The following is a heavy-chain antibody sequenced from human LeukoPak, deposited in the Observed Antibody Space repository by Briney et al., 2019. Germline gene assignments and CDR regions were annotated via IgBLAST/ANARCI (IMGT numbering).Heavy chain of an antibody. CDR2: INPNSGGT. D-gene: IGHD2-21*02. CDR1: GHTFTGYY. V-gene: IGHV1-2*06. CDR3: ARDIHYCGGGCRHFDY. J-gene: IGHJ4*02. Sequence: GASVKVSCKASGHTFTGYYMHWVRQAPGQGLERMGRINPNSGGTNYAQKFQGRVTMTRDTSISTAYMELSRLRSDDTAVYYCARDIHYCGGGCRHFDYWGQGTLVTVSS.